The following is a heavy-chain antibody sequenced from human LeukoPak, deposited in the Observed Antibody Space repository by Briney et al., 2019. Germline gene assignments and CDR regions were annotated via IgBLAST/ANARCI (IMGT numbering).Heavy chain of an antibody. Sequence: PGASAKVSCKASGYTFTSYGISWVRQAPGQGLEWMGWISAYNGNTNYAQKLQGRVTMTTDTSTSTAYMELRSLRSDDTAVYYCARVAAGTYYYGMDVWGKGTTVTVSS. CDR3: ARVAAGTYYYGMDV. V-gene: IGHV1-18*04. D-gene: IGHD6-13*01. CDR1: GYTFTSYG. J-gene: IGHJ6*04. CDR2: ISAYNGNT.